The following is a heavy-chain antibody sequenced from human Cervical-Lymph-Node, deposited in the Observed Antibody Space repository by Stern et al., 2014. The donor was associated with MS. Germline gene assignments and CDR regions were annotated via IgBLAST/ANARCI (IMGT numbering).Heavy chain of an antibody. J-gene: IGHJ2*01. CDR3: ARERQQYCNSEGCSYWYFDL. CDR1: GGSVSSTNW. CDR2: IYPSWAS. Sequence: QLQLQESGPGLVKPSGTLSLTCAVSGGSVSSTNWWSWVRQSPGKGLEWIGNIYPSWASNYRPSLRSRVSISLDNSKNHLSLHLTAVTAADTAVYYCARERQQYCNSEGCSYWYFDLWGRGTLVTVSS. D-gene: IGHD2/OR15-2a*01. V-gene: IGHV4-4*02.